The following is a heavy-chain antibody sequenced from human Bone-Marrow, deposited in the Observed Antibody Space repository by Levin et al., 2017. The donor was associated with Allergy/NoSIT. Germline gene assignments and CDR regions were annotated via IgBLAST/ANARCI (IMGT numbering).Heavy chain of an antibody. D-gene: IGHD3-10*01. CDR2: IGSSSIPI. CDR1: GFTFSTYN. V-gene: IGHV3-48*04. J-gene: IGHJ4*02. CDR3: ARDFYNSGGYPFDY. Sequence: SCAASGFTFSTYNMNWVRKAPGKGLEWISYIGSSSIPIYYANSVKGRFTISRDNAKNSLYLQMNNLRAEDTAVYYCARDFYNSGGYPFDYWGQGTLVNVSS.